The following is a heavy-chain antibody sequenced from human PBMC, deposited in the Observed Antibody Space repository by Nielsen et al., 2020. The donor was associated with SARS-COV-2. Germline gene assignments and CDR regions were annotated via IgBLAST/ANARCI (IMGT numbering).Heavy chain of an antibody. CDR2: INPSGGST. J-gene: IGHJ4*02. D-gene: IGHD2-15*01. CDR3: ARSYCSGGSCYAPGHY. Sequence: WVRQAPGQGLEWMGIINPSGGSTSYAQKFQGRVTMTRDTSTSTVYMELSSLRSEDTAVYYCARSYCSGGSCYAPGHYWGQGTLVTVSS. V-gene: IGHV1-46*01.